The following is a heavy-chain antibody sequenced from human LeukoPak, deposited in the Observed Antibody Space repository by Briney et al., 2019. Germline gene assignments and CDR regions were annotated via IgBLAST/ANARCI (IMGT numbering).Heavy chain of an antibody. CDR1: GFTFSSYE. V-gene: IGHV3-48*03. CDR2: ISSGGNTI. Sequence: GGSLRLSCAASGFTFSSYEMNWVRQAPGKGLEWVSYISSGGNTIYYADSVKGRFTTSRDNAKNSLYLQMNSLRAEDTAVYYCAREGTAMVSFDYWGQGTLVTVSS. D-gene: IGHD5-18*01. CDR3: AREGTAMVSFDY. J-gene: IGHJ4*02.